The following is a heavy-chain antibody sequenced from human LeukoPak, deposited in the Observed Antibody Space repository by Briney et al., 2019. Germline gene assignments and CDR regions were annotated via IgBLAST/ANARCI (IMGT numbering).Heavy chain of an antibody. CDR2: ISSSSSYI. CDR1: GFTFSSYS. D-gene: IGHD2-2*01. Sequence: GGSLRLSCAASGFTFSSYSMNWVRQAPGKGLEWASSISSSSSYIYYADSVKGRFTISRDNAKNSLYLQMNSLRAEDTAVYYCARDKCSSTSCYASSFGYWGQGTLVTVSS. V-gene: IGHV3-21*01. CDR3: ARDKCSSTSCYASSFGY. J-gene: IGHJ4*02.